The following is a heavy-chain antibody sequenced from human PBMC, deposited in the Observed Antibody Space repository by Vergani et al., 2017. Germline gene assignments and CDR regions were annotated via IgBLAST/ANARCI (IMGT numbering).Heavy chain of an antibody. CDR2: ISWNSVSI. J-gene: IGHJ4*02. CDR1: GFRLDDYA. V-gene: IGHV3-9*01. CDR3: AKRGLTGSSLDY. D-gene: IGHD7-27*01. Sequence: EVQLVESGGGLVQPGRSLRLSCAASGFRLDDYAMHWARQAPGKGLEWVSGISWNSVSIGYADSVKGRFTISRDNAKNSLYQQMNSLRAEDTALYCCAKRGLTGSSLDYWGQGTLVTVSS.